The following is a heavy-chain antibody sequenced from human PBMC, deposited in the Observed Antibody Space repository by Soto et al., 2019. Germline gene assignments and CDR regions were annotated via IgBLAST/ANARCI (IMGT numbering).Heavy chain of an antibody. CDR2: ISGSGGST. V-gene: IGHV3-23*01. CDR1: GFTFSSYA. D-gene: IGHD2-15*01. Sequence: GGSLRLSCAASGFTFSSYAMSWVRQAPGKGLEWVSAISGSGGSTYYADSVKGRFTISRDNSKNTVYLQMNSLRAEDTAVYYCAKGIRAYCSGGSCYGPVWFDPWGQGTLVTVSS. CDR3: AKGIRAYCSGGSCYGPVWFDP. J-gene: IGHJ5*02.